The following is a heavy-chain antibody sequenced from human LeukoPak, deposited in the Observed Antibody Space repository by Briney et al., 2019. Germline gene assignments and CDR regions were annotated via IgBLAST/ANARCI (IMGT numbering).Heavy chain of an antibody. CDR2: ISSSGITI. CDR3: ARDQYGLGYGSLFDY. Sequence: PSVTLSLKCAGYGGSFSGYYWSWIRQPQGKGLVGVSYISSSGITIYYADSVKGRFTISRDNAKKSLYLEMNSLRAEDTAVYYCARDQYGLGYGSLFDYWGQGTLVTVSS. J-gene: IGHJ4*02. D-gene: IGHD3-10*01. V-gene: IGHV3-11*01. CDR1: GGSFSGYY.